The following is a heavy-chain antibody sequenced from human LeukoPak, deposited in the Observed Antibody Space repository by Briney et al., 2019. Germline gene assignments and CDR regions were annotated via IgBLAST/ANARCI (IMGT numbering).Heavy chain of an antibody. CDR2: IFHSGNT. CDR1: GGSISSYY. J-gene: IGHJ3*02. CDR3: ARMHRAIKAFDI. V-gene: IGHV4-59*06. D-gene: IGHD5-12*01. Sequence: SETLSLTCTVSGGSISSYYWSWIRQHPGKGLEWIGNIFHSGNTYYNPSLKSRVTISVDTSRRQFSLKLTSVTAADTALYYCARMHRAIKAFDIWGQGTMVTVSS.